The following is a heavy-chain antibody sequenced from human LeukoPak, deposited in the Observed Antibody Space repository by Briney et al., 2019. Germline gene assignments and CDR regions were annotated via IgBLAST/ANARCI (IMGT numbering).Heavy chain of an antibody. J-gene: IGHJ3*02. CDR2: ISWNSGSI. Sequence: PGGSLRLSCAASGFTFDDYAMHWVRQAPGKGLEWVSGISWNSGSIGYADSVKGRFTISRDNAKNSLYLQMNSLRAEDTALYYCAKDHSSGYEQHLENAFDIWGQGTMVTVSS. CDR3: AKDHSSGYEQHLENAFDI. V-gene: IGHV3-9*01. D-gene: IGHD3-22*01. CDR1: GFTFDDYA.